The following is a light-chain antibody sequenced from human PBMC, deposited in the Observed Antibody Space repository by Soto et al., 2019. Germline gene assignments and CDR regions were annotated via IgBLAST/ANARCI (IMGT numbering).Light chain of an antibody. V-gene: IGKV4-1*01. CDR3: QQYYSTPQT. CDR2: WAS. CDR1: QSVLYSSNNKNF. Sequence: DIVMTQSPDSLAVSLGERATINCKSSQSVLYSSNNKNFLAWYQHKPGQPPKLLIYWASTRESGVPDRFSGSGSGKDFTLTISSLQAEDLAVYYCQQYYSTPQTFGPGTKVDIK. J-gene: IGKJ3*01.